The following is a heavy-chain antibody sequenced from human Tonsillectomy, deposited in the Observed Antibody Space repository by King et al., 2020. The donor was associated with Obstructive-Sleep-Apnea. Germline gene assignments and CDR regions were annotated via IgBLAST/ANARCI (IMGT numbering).Heavy chain of an antibody. J-gene: IGHJ4*02. CDR3: ARATESANIWIY. Sequence: VQLVESGGDLVQPGGSLRVSCAASGFTFSNYWMSWVRQAPGKGLEWVANINPDGSGCLYVDSVKGRFTISRDNAKDSLYLQMHSLRVEDPAVYYCARATESANIWIYWGPGTLVTVSS. V-gene: IGHV3-7*03. CDR2: INPDGSGC. D-gene: IGHD2-2*03. CDR1: GFTFSNYW.